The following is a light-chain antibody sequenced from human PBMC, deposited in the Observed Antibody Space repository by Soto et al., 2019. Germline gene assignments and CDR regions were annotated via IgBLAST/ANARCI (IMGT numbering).Light chain of an antibody. Sequence: QSVLTQPASVSGSPGQSITISCTGTSSDVGLYDYVSWYQQHPGKAPQLMIYAVSNRPSGVSNRFSASKFGNTASLFISGLQADDEADYYCSSYTSDSSYVLGSGTKVTVL. J-gene: IGLJ1*01. CDR3: SSYTSDSSYV. CDR1: SSDVGLYDY. CDR2: AVS. V-gene: IGLV2-14*01.